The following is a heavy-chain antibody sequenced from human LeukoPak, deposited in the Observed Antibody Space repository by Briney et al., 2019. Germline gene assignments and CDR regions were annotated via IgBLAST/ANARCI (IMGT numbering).Heavy chain of an antibody. D-gene: IGHD2-2*01. V-gene: IGHV4-31*03. Sequence: SETLSLTCTVSGGSISSGGYYWSWIRQHPGKGLEWIGYIYYSGSTYYNPSLKSRVTISVDTSKNQFSLKLSSVTAADTAVYYCARGTIVPAAMAFDYWGQGTLVTVS. CDR2: IYYSGST. CDR3: ARGTIVPAAMAFDY. CDR1: GGSISSGGYY. J-gene: IGHJ4*02.